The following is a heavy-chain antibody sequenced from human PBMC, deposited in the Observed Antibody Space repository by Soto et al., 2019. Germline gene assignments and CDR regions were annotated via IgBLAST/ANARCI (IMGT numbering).Heavy chain of an antibody. Sequence: QVQLVQSGAEVKKPGASVKVSCKASGYTFTRYDINWVRQATGQGLEYLGWMNPNSCNTGYVQKFQGRVTMTRDTSISTAYMELSSLRSEASAVYFCARGIKYGAYSRWFDPWGQGTLVTVSS. CDR1: GYTFTRYD. CDR3: ARGIKYGAYSRWFDP. CDR2: MNPNSCNT. V-gene: IGHV1-8*01. J-gene: IGHJ5*02. D-gene: IGHD4-17*01.